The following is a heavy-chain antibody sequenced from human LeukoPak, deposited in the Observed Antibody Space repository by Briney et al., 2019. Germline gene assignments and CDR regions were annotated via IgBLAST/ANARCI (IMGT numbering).Heavy chain of an antibody. CDR2: ISSSGSTI. V-gene: IGHV3-11*04. Sequence: GGSLRLSCAASGFTFSDYYMSWIRQAPGKGLEWVSYISSSGSTIYYADSVKGRFTISRDNAKNSLYLQMNSLRAENTAVYYCARVGYYDFWSGYTLHRGPLDYWGQGTLVTVSS. CDR3: ARVGYYDFWSGYTLHRGPLDY. D-gene: IGHD3-3*01. CDR1: GFTFSDYY. J-gene: IGHJ4*02.